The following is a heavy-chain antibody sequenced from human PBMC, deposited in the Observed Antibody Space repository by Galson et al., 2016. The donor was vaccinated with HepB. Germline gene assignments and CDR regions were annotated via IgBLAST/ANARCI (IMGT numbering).Heavy chain of an antibody. CDR3: VEQRKGAPYGMDV. J-gene: IGHJ6*02. CDR2: TYYRSKWYN. CDR1: GDSVSSNSAA. V-gene: IGHV6-1*01. Sequence: CAISGDSVSSNSAAWNWIRQSPSRGLEWLGRTYYRSKWYNDYAVSVKSRIIVNPDTPKNQFFLQLNSVTPEDTAVYYCVEQRKGAPYGMDVWGQGTTVTVSS. D-gene: IGHD1/OR15-1a*01.